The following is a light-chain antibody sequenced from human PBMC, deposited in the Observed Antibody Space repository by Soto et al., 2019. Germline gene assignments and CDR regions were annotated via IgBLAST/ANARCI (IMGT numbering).Light chain of an antibody. Sequence: GDTLNLTCRASQDIEKWLAWYQQKPGRAPKVLIYAASHLESGVPSRFSGSGSGTEFSLTISSLQTEDFATYFCHQAGTFPFTFGPGTKVDIK. V-gene: IGKV1-12*01. CDR3: HQAGTFPFT. CDR2: AAS. J-gene: IGKJ3*01. CDR1: QDIEKW.